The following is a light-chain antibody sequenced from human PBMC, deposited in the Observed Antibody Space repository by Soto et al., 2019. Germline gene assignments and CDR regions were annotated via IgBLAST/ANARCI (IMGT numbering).Light chain of an antibody. CDR3: SSYAVSKNLV. Sequence: QPVLTQPPSASGSPGQSVTISCTGTSSDVGGYNYVSWYQQHPGKAPKLMIYEVSQRPSGVPDRFSGSKSGNTASLTVSGLQAEDEADYYCSSYAVSKNLVFGGGTKLTVL. V-gene: IGLV2-8*01. CDR1: SSDVGGYNY. CDR2: EVS. J-gene: IGLJ3*02.